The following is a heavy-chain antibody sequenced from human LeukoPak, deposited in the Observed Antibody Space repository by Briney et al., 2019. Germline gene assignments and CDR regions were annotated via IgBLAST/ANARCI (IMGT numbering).Heavy chain of an antibody. CDR1: GGSIRRENYF. Sequence: SETLSLTCTFSGGSIRRENYFWGWIRQSPGKGLEWIGNVYYTGTTYYNPSLKSRVIISVDTSMNQFSLKLSSVTAADTSVYYCARLYSFDWLPHGAFDIWGQGTVVTVSS. CDR3: ARLYSFDWLPHGAFDI. CDR2: VYYTGTT. J-gene: IGHJ3*02. D-gene: IGHD3-9*01. V-gene: IGHV4-39*01.